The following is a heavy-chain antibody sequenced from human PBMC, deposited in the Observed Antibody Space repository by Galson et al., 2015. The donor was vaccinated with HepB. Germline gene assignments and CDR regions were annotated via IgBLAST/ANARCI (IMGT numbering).Heavy chain of an antibody. CDR2: ISSNGGST. D-gene: IGHD6-19*01. CDR3: VNAGYSSGWYSLFDY. Sequence: SLRLSCAASGFTFSSYAMHWVRQAPGKGLEYVSAISSNGGSTYYADSVKGRFTISRDNSKNTLYLQMSSLRAEDTAVYYCVNAGYSSGWYSLFDYWGQGTLVTVSS. V-gene: IGHV3-64D*06. CDR1: GFTFSSYA. J-gene: IGHJ4*02.